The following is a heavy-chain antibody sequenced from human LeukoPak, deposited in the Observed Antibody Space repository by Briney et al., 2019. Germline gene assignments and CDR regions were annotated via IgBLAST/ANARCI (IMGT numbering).Heavy chain of an antibody. CDR1: GFTFISYW. J-gene: IGHJ4*02. V-gene: IGHV3-74*01. D-gene: IGHD3-10*01. CDR2: INSDGSST. CDR3: ARESGSGSQIDY. Sequence: GGSLRLSCAASGFTFISYWMHWVRQAPGKGLVWVSRINSDGSSTSYADSVEGRFTISRDNAKNTLYLQMNSLRAEDTAVYYCARESGSGSQIDYWGQGTLVTVSS.